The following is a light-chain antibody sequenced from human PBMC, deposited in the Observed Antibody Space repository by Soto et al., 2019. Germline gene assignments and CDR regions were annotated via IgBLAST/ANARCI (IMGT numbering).Light chain of an antibody. CDR1: QSVLSSSNNKNY. CDR2: WAS. V-gene: IGKV4-1*01. CDR3: QQYYGAPLT. Sequence: DIVMTQSPDSLAVSLGERATINCKSSQSVLSSSNNKNYLAWFQQKPGQPPRLLIDWASTRESGVPDRFSGSGSGTDFTLTISSLQAEDVAVYYCQQYYGAPLTFGGGTQVEI. J-gene: IGKJ4*01.